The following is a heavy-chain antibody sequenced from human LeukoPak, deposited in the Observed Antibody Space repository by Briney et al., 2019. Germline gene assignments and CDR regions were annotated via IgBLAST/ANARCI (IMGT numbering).Heavy chain of an antibody. CDR2: ISTYNGNT. D-gene: IGHD2-2*01. Sequence: ASVKVSCKASGYTFTSYGISWVRQAPGRGLEWMGWISTYNGNTNYARKLQGRVTMTTDTSASTAYMELRSLRSDDTAVYYCARIFHCSSTSCYVSGMDVWGQGTTVTVSS. V-gene: IGHV1-18*01. J-gene: IGHJ6*02. CDR3: ARIFHCSSTSCYVSGMDV. CDR1: GYTFTSYG.